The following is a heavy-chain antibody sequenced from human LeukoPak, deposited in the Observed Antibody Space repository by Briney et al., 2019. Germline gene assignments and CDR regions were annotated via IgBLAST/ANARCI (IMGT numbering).Heavy chain of an antibody. V-gene: IGHV3-43*02. CDR3: AKDIKYSSSSDAFDI. J-gene: IGHJ3*02. Sequence: GGSLRLSCAASGFTFDDYAMHSARPPPRKGLEWVSLISGDGGSTYYADSVKGRFTISRDNSKNSLYLQMNSLRTEDTVLYYCAKDIKYSSSSDAFDIWGEGTMVTVSS. D-gene: IGHD6-6*01. CDR2: ISGDGGST. CDR1: GFTFDDYA.